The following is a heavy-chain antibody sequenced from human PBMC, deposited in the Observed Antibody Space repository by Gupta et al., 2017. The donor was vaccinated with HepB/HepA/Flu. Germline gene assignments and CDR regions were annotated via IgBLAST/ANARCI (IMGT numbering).Heavy chain of an antibody. CDR3: AKVGATTGGCNY. Sequence: VQLVESGGGVVQPGRSLRLSCAASGFTFSSYGLPWVRQAPGKGLEWVPVISYDGSNKYYADSVKGRFTISRDNSKNTLYLQMNSLRAEDTAGEYGAKVGATTGGCNYWGQGTRGTVSA. D-gene: IGHD1-26*01. CDR2: ISYDGSNK. J-gene: IGHJ4*02. V-gene: IGHV3-30*18. CDR1: GFTFSSYG.